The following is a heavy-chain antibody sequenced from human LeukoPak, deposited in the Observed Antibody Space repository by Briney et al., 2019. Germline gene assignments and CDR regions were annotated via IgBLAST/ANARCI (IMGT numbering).Heavy chain of an antibody. Sequence: SETLSLTCTVSGGSISSSNYYWGCIRQPPGKGLEWIGSIYYSGATFYNPSLKSRVTISIDTSKNQFSLKPSSVTAADTAVYYCATLGNGRTFDNWGQGTLVTVSS. D-gene: IGHD1-26*01. CDR3: ATLGNGRTFDN. V-gene: IGHV4-39*07. CDR1: GGSISSSNYY. J-gene: IGHJ4*02. CDR2: IYYSGAT.